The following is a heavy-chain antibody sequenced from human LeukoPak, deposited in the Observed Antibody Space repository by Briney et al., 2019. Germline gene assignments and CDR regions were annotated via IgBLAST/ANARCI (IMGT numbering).Heavy chain of an antibody. V-gene: IGHV4-4*02. D-gene: IGHD1-1*01. J-gene: IGHJ1*01. CDR2: FSHSGIT. CDR3: ARNGGHNQEH. Sequence: SGTLSLTRDVSGASISRGSWWSWVRQPPGKGLEWIGEFSHSGITNFNPSLKSRVTISVDKSRNQFSLNLISVTAADTAVYFCARNGGHNQEHWGRGTLDRVSS. CDR1: GASISRGSW.